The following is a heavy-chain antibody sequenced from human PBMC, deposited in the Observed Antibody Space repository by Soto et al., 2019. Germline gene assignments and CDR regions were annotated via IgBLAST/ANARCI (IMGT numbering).Heavy chain of an antibody. Sequence: QVQLVESGGGVVQPGRSLRLSCAASGFTFSSYGMHWVRQAPGKGLEWVAVISFDGSKKYYADSVKGGFTISREKSKNPRYLKMTSLRAEDTAVYYCAKDEYCSNTSCSSVAYWGQGALVTVSS. J-gene: IGHJ4*02. CDR3: AKDEYCSNTSCSSVAY. V-gene: IGHV3-30*18. CDR1: GFTFSSYG. CDR2: ISFDGSKK. D-gene: IGHD2-2*01.